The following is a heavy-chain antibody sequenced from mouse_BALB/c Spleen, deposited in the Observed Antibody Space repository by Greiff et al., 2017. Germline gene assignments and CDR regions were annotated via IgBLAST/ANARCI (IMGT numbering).Heavy chain of an antibody. Sequence: QVQLQQSGPGLVAPSQSLSITCTVSGFSLTGYGVNWVRQPPGKGLEWLGMIWGDGSTDYNSALKSRLSISKDNSKSQVFLKMNSLQTDDTARYYCARSYYRYDDAMDYWGQGTSVTVSS. CDR2: IWGDGST. CDR3: ARSYYRYDDAMDY. D-gene: IGHD2-14*01. J-gene: IGHJ4*01. V-gene: IGHV2-6-7*01. CDR1: GFSLTGYG.